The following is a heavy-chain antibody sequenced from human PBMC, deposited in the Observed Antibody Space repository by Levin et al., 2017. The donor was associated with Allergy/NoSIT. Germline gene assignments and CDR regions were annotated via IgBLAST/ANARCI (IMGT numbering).Heavy chain of an antibody. Sequence: PGGSLRLSCAASGLRFSSYGMHWVRQAPDKGLEWVAVIWYDGSNKYYADSVKGRFTISKDNSKNTLYLQMNSLRAEDTAVYYCATSSGNYYLPLWGQGTLVTVSS. CDR2: IWYDGSNK. D-gene: IGHD3-10*01. J-gene: IGHJ4*02. CDR1: GLRFSSYG. V-gene: IGHV3-33*01. CDR3: ATSSGNYYLPL.